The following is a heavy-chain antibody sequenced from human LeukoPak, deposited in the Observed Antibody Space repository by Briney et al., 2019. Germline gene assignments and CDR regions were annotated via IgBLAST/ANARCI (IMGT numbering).Heavy chain of an antibody. V-gene: IGHV4-4*07. CDR3: AGLGYCSGGSCSRG. J-gene: IGHJ4*02. CDR2: IYTSGST. Sequence: SETLSLNCTVSGVSISSYYWSWIRQPAGKGLEWIGRIYTSGSTNYNPSLKSRVTMSVDTSKNQFSLKLSSVTAADTAVYYCAGLGYCSGGSCSRGWGQGTLVTVSS. CDR1: GVSISSYY. D-gene: IGHD2-15*01.